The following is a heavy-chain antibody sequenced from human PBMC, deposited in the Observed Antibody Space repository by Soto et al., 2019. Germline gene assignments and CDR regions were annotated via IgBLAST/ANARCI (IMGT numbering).Heavy chain of an antibody. CDR2: IKFDGSST. Sequence: EVQLVESGRGLVQPGGSLRLSCAASGFAFSSYWMHWVRQAPGKGLLWVSRIKFDGSSTYYGDSGKGRFTISRDDAKNTVFLQMNGLRVDDTAVYYCVRGAKNIYAMDVWGQGTTVTVSS. J-gene: IGHJ6*02. V-gene: IGHV3-74*01. CDR1: GFAFSSYW. CDR3: VRGAKNIYAMDV.